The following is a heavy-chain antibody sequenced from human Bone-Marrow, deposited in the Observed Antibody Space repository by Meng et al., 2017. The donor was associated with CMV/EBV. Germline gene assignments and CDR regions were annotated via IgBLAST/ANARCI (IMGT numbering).Heavy chain of an antibody. Sequence: GESLKISCAASGFTFSSYWMHWVRQAPGKGLVWVSRINSDGSSTSYADSVKGRFTISRDNAKNTLYLQMNSLRAEDTAVYYCARVGGRSYDFWSGYPNTYYYYGMDVWGQGTTVTGSS. CDR3: ARVGGRSYDFWSGYPNTYYYYGMDV. D-gene: IGHD3-3*01. V-gene: IGHV3-74*01. CDR2: INSDGSST. J-gene: IGHJ6*02. CDR1: GFTFSSYW.